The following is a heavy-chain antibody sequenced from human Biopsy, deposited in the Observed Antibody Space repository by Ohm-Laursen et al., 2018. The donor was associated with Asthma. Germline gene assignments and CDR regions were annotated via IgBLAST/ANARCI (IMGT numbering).Heavy chain of an antibody. J-gene: IGHJ5*02. CDR2: IDQSGYT. Sequence: SQTLSLTCPVCGGYLTGHYWNWIRQPPGKGLEWIGEIDQSGYTNYNPSLKSRVTISADTSKNQFHLNLSSVTAADTAVYFCARAAITGIRGWFDPWGQGTQVTVSS. V-gene: IGHV4-34*01. CDR3: ARAAITGIRGWFDP. D-gene: IGHD1-20*01. CDR1: GGYLTGHY.